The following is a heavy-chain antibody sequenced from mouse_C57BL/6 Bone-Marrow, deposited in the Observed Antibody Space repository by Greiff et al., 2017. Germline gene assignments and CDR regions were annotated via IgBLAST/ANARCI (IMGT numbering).Heavy chain of an antibody. Sequence: EVQLQQSGAELVRPGASVKLSCTASGFNFKDDYMHWVKQRPEQGLEWIGWIDPENGDTEYASKFQGKATITADTSSNTAYLQLSSLTSEDTAVYYCTTGPYFDYWGQGTTLTVSS. D-gene: IGHD3-1*01. CDR3: TTGPYFDY. CDR2: IDPENGDT. V-gene: IGHV14-4*01. J-gene: IGHJ2*01. CDR1: GFNFKDDY.